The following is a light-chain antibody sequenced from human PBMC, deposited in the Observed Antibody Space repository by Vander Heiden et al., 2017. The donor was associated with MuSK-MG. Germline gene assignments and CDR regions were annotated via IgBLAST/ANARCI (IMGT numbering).Light chain of an antibody. CDR1: QSVSSY. Sequence: EIVFTQPPATLSLSPGERATLSCRASQSVSSYLAWYQQKPGQAPRLLIYDASNRATGIPARFSGSGSGTDFTLTISSLEPEDFAVYYCQQRSNWPQNTFGGGTKVEIK. CDR2: DAS. CDR3: QQRSNWPQNT. J-gene: IGKJ4*01. V-gene: IGKV3-11*01.